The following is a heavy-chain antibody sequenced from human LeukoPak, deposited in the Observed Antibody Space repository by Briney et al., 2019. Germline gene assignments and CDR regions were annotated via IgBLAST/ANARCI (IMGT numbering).Heavy chain of an antibody. CDR3: ARESGSSWYELDY. Sequence: GGSLRLSCVASGFTFSSYSMNWVRQAPGKGLEWVSYISSSSSTIYYADSVKGRFTISRDNAKNSLYLQMNSLRAEDTAVYYCARESGSSWYELDYWGQGTLVTVSS. CDR1: GFTFSSYS. D-gene: IGHD6-13*01. CDR2: ISSSSSTI. V-gene: IGHV3-48*01. J-gene: IGHJ4*02.